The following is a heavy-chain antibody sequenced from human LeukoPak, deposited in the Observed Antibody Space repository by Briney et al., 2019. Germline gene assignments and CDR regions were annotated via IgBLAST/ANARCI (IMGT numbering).Heavy chain of an antibody. CDR3: ARVLDIVPGVCFDY. Sequence: SETLSLTGAVYGGSFSGYYWSWIRQPPGKGLEWIGEINHSGSTNYNPSLKSRVTISVDTSKNQFSLKLSSVTAADTAVYYCARVLDIVPGVCFDYWGQGTLVTVSS. CDR1: GGSFSGYY. V-gene: IGHV4-34*01. CDR2: INHSGST. D-gene: IGHD2-8*02. J-gene: IGHJ4*02.